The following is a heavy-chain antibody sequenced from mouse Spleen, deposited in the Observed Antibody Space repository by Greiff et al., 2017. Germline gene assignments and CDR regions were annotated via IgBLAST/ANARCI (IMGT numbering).Heavy chain of an antibody. CDR2: ILPGSGST. CDR3: ARGPYYYGSSSHWYFDV. Sequence: QVQLQQSGAELMKPGASVKLSCKATGYAFTGYWIEWVKQRPGHGLEWIGEILPGSGSTNYNEKFKGKATFTADTSSNTAYMQLSSLTTEDSAIYYCARGPYYYGSSSHWYFDVWGTGTTVTVSS. CDR1: GYAFTGYW. J-gene: IGHJ1*03. V-gene: IGHV1-9*01. D-gene: IGHD1-1*01.